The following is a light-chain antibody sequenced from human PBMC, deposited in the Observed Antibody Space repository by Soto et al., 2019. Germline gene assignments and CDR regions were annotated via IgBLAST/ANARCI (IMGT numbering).Light chain of an antibody. V-gene: IGKV3-20*01. CDR2: GAS. CDR1: QSVSSSY. J-gene: IGKJ4*01. CDR3: QQYGSSPRLT. Sequence: EIVLTQSPGTLSLSPGERATLSCRASQSVSSSYLAWYQQKTGQAPRLLIYGASSRATGIPDGFSGSGSRTDFTLPISRLEPEDFAVYYCQQYGSSPRLTFGGGTKVEIK.